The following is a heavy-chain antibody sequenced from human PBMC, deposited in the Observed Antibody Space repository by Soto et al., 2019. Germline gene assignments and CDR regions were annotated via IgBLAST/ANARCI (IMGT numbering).Heavy chain of an antibody. CDR3: ARERTGHNWFDP. CDR2: IYYSGST. V-gene: IGHV4-31*03. CDR1: GGSISSGGYY. Sequence: SETLSLTCTVSGGSISSGGYYWSWIRQHPGKGLEWIGYIYYSGSTYYNPSLKSRVTISVDTSKNQFSLKLSSVTAADTAVYYCARERTGHNWFDPWGQGTLVTVSS. D-gene: IGHD1-1*01. J-gene: IGHJ5*02.